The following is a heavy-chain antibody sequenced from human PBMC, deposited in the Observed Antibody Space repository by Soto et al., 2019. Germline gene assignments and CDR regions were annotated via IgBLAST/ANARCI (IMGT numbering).Heavy chain of an antibody. D-gene: IGHD2-15*01. V-gene: IGHV3-30*18. CDR1: GFTFSSYG. J-gene: IGHJ6*02. CDR3: AQDESWCSGGSCYENPPMDV. CDR2: ISYDGSNK. Sequence: QVQLVESGGGVVQPGRSLRLSCAASGFTFSSYGMHWVRQAPVKGLEWVAVISYDGSNKYYADSVKGRFTISRDNSKNTLYLQKNSLRAEDTAGYYWAQDESWCSGGSCYENPPMDVWGQATTVTVSS.